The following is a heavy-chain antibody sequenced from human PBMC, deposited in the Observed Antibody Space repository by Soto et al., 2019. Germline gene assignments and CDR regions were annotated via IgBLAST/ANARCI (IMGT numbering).Heavy chain of an antibody. CDR1: GYSFTSYW. V-gene: IGHV5-51*01. Sequence: GESLKISCKGSGYSFTSYWIGWVRQMPGKGLEWMGIIYPSDSDTTYSPSFQGQVTISADKSINTAYLQWSSLKASDTAMYYCARPPYSGSYYYFDHWGQGTLVTVSS. CDR3: ARPPYSGSYYYFDH. CDR2: IYPSDSDT. J-gene: IGHJ4*02. D-gene: IGHD1-26*01.